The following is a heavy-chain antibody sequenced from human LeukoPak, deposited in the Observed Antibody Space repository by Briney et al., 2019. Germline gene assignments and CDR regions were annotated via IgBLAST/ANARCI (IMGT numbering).Heavy chain of an antibody. D-gene: IGHD6-19*01. CDR1: GGSISSYY. Sequence: PSETLSLTCTVSGGSISSYYWSWIRQPAGKGLEWIGRIYTSGSTNYNPSLKSRVTMSVDTSKNQFSLKLSSVTAADTAVYYRARDAAEEVADRTYYFDYWGQGTLVTVSS. CDR2: IYTSGST. J-gene: IGHJ4*02. CDR3: ARDAAEEVADRTYYFDY. V-gene: IGHV4-4*07.